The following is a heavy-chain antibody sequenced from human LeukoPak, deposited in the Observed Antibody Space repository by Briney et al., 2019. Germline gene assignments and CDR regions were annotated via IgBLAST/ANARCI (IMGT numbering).Heavy chain of an antibody. Sequence: GGSLRLSCAASGFTVSSNYMSWVRQAPGKGLEWVANIKQDGSEKYYVDSVKGRFTISRDNAKNSLYLQMNSLRAEDTAVYYCARGDLWSGYYDSILSYYYYMDVWGKGTTVTVSS. CDR1: GFTVSSNY. J-gene: IGHJ6*03. CDR2: IKQDGSEK. V-gene: IGHV3-7*04. D-gene: IGHD3-3*01. CDR3: ARGDLWSGYYDSILSYYYYMDV.